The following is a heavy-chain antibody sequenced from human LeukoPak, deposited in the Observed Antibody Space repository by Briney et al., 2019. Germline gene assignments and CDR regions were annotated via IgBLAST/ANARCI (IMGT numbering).Heavy chain of an antibody. V-gene: IGHV3-30*04. J-gene: IGHJ4*02. Sequence: PGGSLRLSCAASGFTFSSYAMHWVRQAPGKGLERVAVISYNGSNKYYADSVKGRFTISRDNSKNTLYLQMDSLRAEDTAVYYCARTWGMDYWGQGTLVTVSS. D-gene: IGHD3-16*01. CDR3: ARTWGMDY. CDR2: ISYNGSNK. CDR1: GFTFSSYA.